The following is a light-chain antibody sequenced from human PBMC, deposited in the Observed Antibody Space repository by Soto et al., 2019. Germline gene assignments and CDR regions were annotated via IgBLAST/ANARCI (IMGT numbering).Light chain of an antibody. CDR3: QQFNSKPLT. J-gene: IGKJ5*01. CDR1: QGIGTA. Sequence: IQLTQSPSTLSASVGERVTITCRASQGIGTALAWYQQRPGHSPDLLIYDASTLQSGLPSRFSGSGSETDFSLTSSGLQADYFVHYYYQQFNSKPLTFGRGTRLEIK. CDR2: DAS. V-gene: IGKV1-13*02.